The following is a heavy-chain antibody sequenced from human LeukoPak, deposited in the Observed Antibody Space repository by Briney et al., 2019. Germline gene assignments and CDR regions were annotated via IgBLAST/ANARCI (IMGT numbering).Heavy chain of an antibody. CDR3: AKHAPGYYDN. V-gene: IGHV4-59*08. J-gene: IGHJ4*02. CDR1: GGSISSYY. Sequence: PSETLPLTCTISGGSISSYYWSWIRQPPGKGLEWIGYIYYSGSTNYNPSLKSRVTISVDTSKNQFSLKLSSVTDADTAVYYCAKHAPGYYDNWGQGTLVTVSS. CDR2: IYYSGST.